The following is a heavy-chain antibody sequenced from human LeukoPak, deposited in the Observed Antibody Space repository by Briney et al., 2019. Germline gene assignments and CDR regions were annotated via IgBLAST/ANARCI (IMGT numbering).Heavy chain of an antibody. CDR2: ISTSGSNT. J-gene: IGHJ3*01. D-gene: IGHD3-16*01. CDR3: ARGWGSNVYASALDV. Sequence: GSLRLSCVASGFTFSDFDMNWVRQAPRKGLEWVSSISTSGSNTYYADSVRGRFTISRHNAKNSIYLQLSSLRVDDTAVYYCARGWGSNVYASALDVWGRGTMVTVSS. CDR1: GFTFSDFD. V-gene: IGHV3-21*01.